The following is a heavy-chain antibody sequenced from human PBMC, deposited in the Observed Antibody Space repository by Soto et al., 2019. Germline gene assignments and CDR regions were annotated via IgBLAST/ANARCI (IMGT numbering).Heavy chain of an antibody. D-gene: IGHD2-15*01. V-gene: IGHV4-4*02. J-gene: IGHJ5*02. CDR2: IFHSGGT. CDR3: ARDLWYCSGGSCAA. Sequence: QVQLQESGPGLVKPSGTLSLTCAVSSGSISSSNWWRWVRQTPGKGLEWIGEIFHSGGTNYNPSHKSLVTISVDKYKNQFSLKLSSVTAADTAVYYCARDLWYCSGGSCAAWGQGTLVTVSS. CDR1: SGSISSSNW.